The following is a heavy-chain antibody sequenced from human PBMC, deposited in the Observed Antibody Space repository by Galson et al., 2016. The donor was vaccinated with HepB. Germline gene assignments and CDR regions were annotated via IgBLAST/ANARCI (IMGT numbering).Heavy chain of an antibody. Sequence: SLRLSCAASGFTFTDFWMDWVRQAPGKAPEWVAHINEDGSAKNYVDSVKGRFTISRDNGKNLVYLQMHSLRVEEMVVYYCVRGFSSVSGGPWGQGTLVTVSS. D-gene: IGHD3-10*01. CDR3: VRGFSSVSGGP. V-gene: IGHV3-7*01. CDR2: INEDGSAK. J-gene: IGHJ5*02. CDR1: GFTFTDFW.